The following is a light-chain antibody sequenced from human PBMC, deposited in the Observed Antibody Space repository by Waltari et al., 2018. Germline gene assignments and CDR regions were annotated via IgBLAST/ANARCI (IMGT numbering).Light chain of an antibody. Sequence: QLTQSPSSLSASVGDRVTITCRASQGISSFLAWYQQKAGKAPKLLIYAASTWQSGVPSRISGSGSGTDFSLDISSLQPEDFATEYCQQLNSYPPTFGGGTKVEIK. CDR3: QQLNSYPPT. CDR1: QGISSF. V-gene: IGKV1-9*01. CDR2: AAS. J-gene: IGKJ4*01.